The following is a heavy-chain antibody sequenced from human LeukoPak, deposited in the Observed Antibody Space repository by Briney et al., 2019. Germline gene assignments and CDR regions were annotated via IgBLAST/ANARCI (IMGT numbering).Heavy chain of an antibody. V-gene: IGHV3-21*01. CDR3: ARDYFDSSDYPQTYYYCYMDV. Sequence: VGSLRLSCAASGFTFSRYSMNWVRQAPGKGLEWVASISSTSTFIYSADSVKGRFTISRDTAKNSLFLQMNSLRAEDTAIYYCARDYFDSSDYPQTYYYCYMDVWGKGTTVTVSS. D-gene: IGHD3-22*01. CDR1: GFTFSRYS. J-gene: IGHJ6*03. CDR2: ISSTSTFI.